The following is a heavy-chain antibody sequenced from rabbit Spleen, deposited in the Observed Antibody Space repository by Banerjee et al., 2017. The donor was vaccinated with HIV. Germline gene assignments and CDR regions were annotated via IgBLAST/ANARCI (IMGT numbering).Heavy chain of an antibody. CDR1: GVSFSSGYD. V-gene: IGHV1S40*01. Sequence: QQLVESGGGLVKPGASLTLTCKASGVSFSSGYDMCWVRQAPGKGLEWIACIYTGNSTAFYANWAKDRFTVSNPSSTTVTLPMTIPTVAATATYFCARADGRGEYIDGVFIFWGPAAIVAV. D-gene: IGHD1-1*01. CDR3: ARADGRGEYIDGVFIF. J-gene: IGHJ6*01. CDR2: IYTGNSTA.